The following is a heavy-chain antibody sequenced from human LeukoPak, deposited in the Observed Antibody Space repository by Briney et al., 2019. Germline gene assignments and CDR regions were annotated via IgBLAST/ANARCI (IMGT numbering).Heavy chain of an antibody. J-gene: IGHJ4*02. CDR3: ASGGLGARKFYSDPFYF. D-gene: IGHD3-16*01. CDR2: LYSAGAT. Sequence: PGGSLRLSCAASGFIVSSNYMRWVRQVPGKGLEWVSILYSAGATYYADSVRGRFTISRDSSNNTMSLQMNNLRAEDTAVYYCASGGLGARKFYSDPFYFWGQGTLVTVSS. CDR1: GFIVSSNY. V-gene: IGHV3-53*01.